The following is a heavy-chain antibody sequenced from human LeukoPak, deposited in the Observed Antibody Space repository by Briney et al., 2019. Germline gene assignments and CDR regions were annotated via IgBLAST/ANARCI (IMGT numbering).Heavy chain of an antibody. Sequence: GASVKVSCKASGYTFTSYAMHWVRQAPGQRLEWMGWINARNGNTKYTQKFQGRVTITRDKSKSTVYMKLSSLSSEDTAVYYCAREGVRGDFDYWGQGTLVTVSS. CDR3: AREGVRGDFDY. D-gene: IGHD3-10*01. V-gene: IGHV1-3*01. J-gene: IGHJ4*02. CDR1: GYTFTSYA. CDR2: INARNGNT.